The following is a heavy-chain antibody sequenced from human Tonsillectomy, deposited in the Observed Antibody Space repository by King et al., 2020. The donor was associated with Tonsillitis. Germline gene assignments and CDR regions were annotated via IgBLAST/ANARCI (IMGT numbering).Heavy chain of an antibody. D-gene: IGHD5-24*01. V-gene: IGHV5-51*01. CDR1: GYTFTNYW. J-gene: IGHJ4*02. CDR3: ARRPEGMQMQGFDY. Sequence: QLVQSGAEVKKPGESLKISCKGSGYTFTNYWIGWVRQMPGKGLAWMGIIYPDDSDTRYSPSFQGQVTISADKSITTAYLQWSSLKASDTAMYYCARRPEGMQMQGFDYWGQGTLVIVSS. CDR2: IYPDDSDT.